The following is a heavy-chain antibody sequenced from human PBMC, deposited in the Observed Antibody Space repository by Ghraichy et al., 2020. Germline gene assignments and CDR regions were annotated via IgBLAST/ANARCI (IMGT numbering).Heavy chain of an antibody. D-gene: IGHD1-26*01. Sequence: LSLTCAASGFTFSSYAMHWVRQAPGKGLEWVAVTSYDGTKKYTADSVTGRFTISRDNSKDTLFLQMNSLRPDDTAVYYCASAKWELLRAFDYWGQGTLVTVSS. V-gene: IGHV3-30-3*01. CDR1: GFTFSSYA. CDR3: ASAKWELLRAFDY. J-gene: IGHJ4*02. CDR2: TSYDGTKK.